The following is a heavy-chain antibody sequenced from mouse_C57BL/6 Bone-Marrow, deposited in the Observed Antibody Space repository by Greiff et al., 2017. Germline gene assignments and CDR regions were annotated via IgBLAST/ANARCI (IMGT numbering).Heavy chain of an antibody. D-gene: IGHD1-1*01. Sequence: QVQLQQSGPELVKPGASVKISCKASGYTFTDYYINWVKQRPGQGLEWIGWIFPGSGSTYYNEKFKGKATLTVDKSSSTAYMLLSSLTSESSAIYFGAGVIYYDGSSPDYWGQGTTLTVSS. CDR3: AGVIYYDGSSPDY. J-gene: IGHJ2*01. CDR1: GYTFTDYY. CDR2: IFPGSGST. V-gene: IGHV1-75*01.